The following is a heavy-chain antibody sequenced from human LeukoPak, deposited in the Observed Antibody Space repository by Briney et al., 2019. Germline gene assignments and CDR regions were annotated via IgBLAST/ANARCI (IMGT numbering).Heavy chain of an antibody. D-gene: IGHD3-16*01. J-gene: IGHJ6*03. CDR3: TKAGDHYYYYMDA. CDR2: ISGSGAST. Sequence: QTGESLRLSCAASGFTFSSYAMTWVRQAPGPGLEWVSAISGSGASTYYADSVKGRFTVSRDNARNSLYLQMNNLRAEDTAVYYCTKAGDHYYYYMDAWGKGTTVAVSS. V-gene: IGHV3-23*01. CDR1: GFTFSSYA.